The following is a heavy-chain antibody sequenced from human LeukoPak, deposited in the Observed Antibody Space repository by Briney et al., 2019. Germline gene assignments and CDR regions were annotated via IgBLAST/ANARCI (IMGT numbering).Heavy chain of an antibody. J-gene: IGHJ4*02. CDR3: ARDRAAGTSAIDY. Sequence: SVKVSCKASGGTFSSYAISWVRQAPGQGLEWMGGIIPIFGTANYAQKFQGRVTITADESTSTAYMELRSLRSDDTAVYYCARDRAAGTSAIDYWGQGTLVTVSS. D-gene: IGHD6-13*01. V-gene: IGHV1-69*13. CDR1: GGTFSSYA. CDR2: IIPIFGTA.